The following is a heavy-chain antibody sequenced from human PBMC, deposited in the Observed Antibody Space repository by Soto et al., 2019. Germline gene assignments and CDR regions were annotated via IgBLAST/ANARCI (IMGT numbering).Heavy chain of an antibody. CDR2: INPSGGST. V-gene: IGHV1-46*03. CDR3: ARRPIAAAGTFDP. D-gene: IGHD6-13*01. J-gene: IGHJ5*02. CDR1: GYTFTSYY. Sequence: ASVKVSCKASGYTFTSYYMHWVRQAPGQGLEWMGIINPSGGSTSYAQKFQGRVTMTGDTSTSTVYMELSSLRSEDTAVYYCARRPIAAAGTFDPWGQGTLVTVSS.